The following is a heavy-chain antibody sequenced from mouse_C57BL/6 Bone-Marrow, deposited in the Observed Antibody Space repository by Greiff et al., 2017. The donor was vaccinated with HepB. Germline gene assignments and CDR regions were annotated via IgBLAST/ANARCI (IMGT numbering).Heavy chain of an antibody. J-gene: IGHJ2*01. V-gene: IGHV1-42*01. D-gene: IGHD2-1*01. Sequence: VQLQQSGPELVKPGASVKISCKASGYSFTGYYMNWVKQSPEKSLEWIGEINPSTGGTTYNQKFKAKATLTEDKSSSTAYMQLKSLTSEDSAVYYCANGNFYFDYWGQGTTLTVSS. CDR2: INPSTGGT. CDR1: GYSFTGYY. CDR3: ANGNFYFDY.